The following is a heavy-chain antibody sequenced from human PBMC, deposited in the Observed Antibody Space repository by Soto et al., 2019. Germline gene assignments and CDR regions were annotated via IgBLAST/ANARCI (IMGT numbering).Heavy chain of an antibody. Sequence: SETLSLTCTVSGGSISFYYWSWIRQSPGKGMEWIGYISYSGSTDYNPSLKSRLTMSVDTSKNQFSMKLSSVTAADTAVYYCARGMTTVTTFDYWGQGTLVTVSS. CDR2: ISYSGST. D-gene: IGHD4-17*01. J-gene: IGHJ4*02. V-gene: IGHV4-59*01. CDR1: GGSISFYY. CDR3: ARGMTTVTTFDY.